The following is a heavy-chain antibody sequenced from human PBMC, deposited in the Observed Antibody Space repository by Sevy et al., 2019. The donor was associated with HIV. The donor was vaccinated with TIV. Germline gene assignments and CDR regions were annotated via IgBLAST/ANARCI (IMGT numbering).Heavy chain of an antibody. CDR1: GFTLSNYA. V-gene: IGHV3-23*01. J-gene: IGHJ4*01. CDR2: LSASGGST. CDR3: AKGSRKYYYDSSGYYGD. D-gene: IGHD3-22*01. Sequence: GGSLRLSCVASGFTLSNYAMSWVRQAPGKGLEWVSILSASGGSTYYAESVKGRVTISRDNSKNTLELEMNSLRGEDTAVYYCAKGSRKYYYDSSGYYGDWGQGTLVTVSS.